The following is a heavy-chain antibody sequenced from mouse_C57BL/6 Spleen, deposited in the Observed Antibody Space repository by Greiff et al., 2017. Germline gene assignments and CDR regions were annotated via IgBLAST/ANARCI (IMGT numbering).Heavy chain of an antibody. D-gene: IGHD2-3*01. V-gene: IGHV10-1*01. CDR2: IRSKSNNYAT. CDR3: VRHPDGYYPYWYFDV. J-gene: IGHJ1*03. Sequence: EVKLVESGGGLVQPKGSLKLSCAASGFSFNTYAMNWVRQAPGKGLEWVARIRSKSNNYATYYADSVKDRFTISRDDSESMLYLQMNNLKTEDTAMYYCVRHPDGYYPYWYFDVWGTGTTVTVSS. CDR1: GFSFNTYA.